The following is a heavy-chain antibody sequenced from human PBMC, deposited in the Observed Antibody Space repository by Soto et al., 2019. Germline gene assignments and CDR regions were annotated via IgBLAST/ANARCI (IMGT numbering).Heavy chain of an antibody. CDR1: GGSFSGYY. CDR2: INHSGST. CDR3: ARDGCTTGVCSLEV. J-gene: IGHJ6*03. V-gene: IGHV4-34*01. Sequence: SENPSLTCSVYGGSFSGYYWSWIRQPPGKGLEWIGEINHSGSTNYNPSLKSRVTISVDTSKNQFSLKLSSVTAADTAVYYCARDGCTTGVCSLEVWGKGTTVT. D-gene: IGHD2-8*01.